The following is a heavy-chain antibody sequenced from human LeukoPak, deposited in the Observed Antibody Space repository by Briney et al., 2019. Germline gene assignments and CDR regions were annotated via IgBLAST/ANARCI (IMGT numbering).Heavy chain of an antibody. V-gene: IGHV1-69*13. CDR1: GGTFSSYA. CDR2: IIPIFGTA. CDR3: ARERNQGSGGNDAFDI. Sequence: SVKVSCKASGGTFSSYAISWVRQAPGQGLEWMGGIIPIFGTANYAQKFQGRVTITADESTSTDYMELSSLRSEDTAVYYCARERNQGSGGNDAFDIWGQGTMVTVSS. D-gene: IGHD3-10*01. J-gene: IGHJ3*02.